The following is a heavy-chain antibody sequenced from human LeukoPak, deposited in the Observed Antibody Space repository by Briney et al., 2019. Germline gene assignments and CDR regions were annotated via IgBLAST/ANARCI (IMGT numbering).Heavy chain of an antibody. CDR3: AKEETAG. CDR2: IKEDGSEK. Sequence: GGSLRLSCAASGFTFSNYWMSWVRQAPGKGLEWVANIKEDGSEKYYVDSVKGRFTISRDNAKNLLYLQMYSLRAEDTAVYYCAKEETAGWGQGTLVTVSS. J-gene: IGHJ4*02. D-gene: IGHD3-10*01. CDR1: GFTFSNYW. V-gene: IGHV3-7*03.